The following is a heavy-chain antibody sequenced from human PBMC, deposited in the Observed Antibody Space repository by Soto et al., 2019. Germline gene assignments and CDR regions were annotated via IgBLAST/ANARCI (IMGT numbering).Heavy chain of an antibody. CDR3: AKEDAVGSLSNGLEL. J-gene: IGHJ5*02. D-gene: IGHD6-13*01. CDR2: IYYSGST. CDR1: DGSSVSHG. V-gene: IGHV4-59*11. Sequence: TVADGSSVSHGGSCIRQQQGKGLEWIGYIYYSGSTNYNPSLKSRVTISVDTSKNQFSLKLSSVAAADTAVYYCAKEDAVGSLSNGLELLGHGTSVTVSP.